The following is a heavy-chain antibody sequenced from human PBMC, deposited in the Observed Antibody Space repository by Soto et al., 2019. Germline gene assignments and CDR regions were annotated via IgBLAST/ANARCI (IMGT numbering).Heavy chain of an antibody. V-gene: IGHV4-59*01. D-gene: IGHD3-10*01. CDR3: ARGRLMVRGVIGYYYYYYMDV. CDR1: GGSISSYY. CDR2: IYYSGST. Sequence: TSETLSLTCTVSGGSISSYYWSWIRQPPGKGLEWIGYIYYSGSTNYNPSLKSRVTISVDTSKNQFSLKLSSVTAADTAVYYCARGRLMVRGVIGYYYYYYMDVWGKGTTVTVSS. J-gene: IGHJ6*03.